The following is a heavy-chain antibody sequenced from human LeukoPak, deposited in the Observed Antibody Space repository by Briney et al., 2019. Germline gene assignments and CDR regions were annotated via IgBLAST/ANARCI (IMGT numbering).Heavy chain of an antibody. J-gene: IGHJ4*02. CDR3: ARDRWGYSYGGD. CDR2: IKQDGSEK. V-gene: IGHV3-7*01. CDR1: GFAFSNYW. Sequence: GGSLRLSCAASGFAFSNYWMSWVRQAPGKGLEWVANIKQDGSEKFYVDSVKGRFTISRDNAKNSLYLQMNSQRADDAAVYFCARDRWGYSYGGDWGQGTLVTVSS. D-gene: IGHD5-18*01.